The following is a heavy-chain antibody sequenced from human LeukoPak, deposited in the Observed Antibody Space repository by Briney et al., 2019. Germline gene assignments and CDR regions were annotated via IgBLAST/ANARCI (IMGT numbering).Heavy chain of an antibody. V-gene: IGHV3-30-3*01. CDR1: GFTFSSHA. CDR3: ARGDYYDSRGRGAFDI. J-gene: IGHJ3*02. Sequence: GGSLRLSCAASGFTFSSHAMHWVRQAPGKGLEWVAVISYDGSNKYYADSVKGRFTISRDNSKNTLYLQMNSLRAEDTAVYYCARGDYYDSRGRGAFDIWGQGTMVTVSS. D-gene: IGHD3-22*01. CDR2: ISYDGSNK.